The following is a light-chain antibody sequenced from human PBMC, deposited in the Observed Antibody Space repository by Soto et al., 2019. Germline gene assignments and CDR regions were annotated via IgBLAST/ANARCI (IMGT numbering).Light chain of an antibody. V-gene: IGLV2-11*01. Sequence: QSALTQPRSVSGSPGQSVTISCTGTSSDVGGYNYVSWYQEHPGRAPKLMIYDVSIRPSGVPDRFSGSKSGNTASLTISGLLAEDEADYYCAAWDDSLNGVVFGGGTKVTVL. CDR2: DVS. CDR1: SSDVGGYNY. J-gene: IGLJ2*01. CDR3: AAWDDSLNGVV.